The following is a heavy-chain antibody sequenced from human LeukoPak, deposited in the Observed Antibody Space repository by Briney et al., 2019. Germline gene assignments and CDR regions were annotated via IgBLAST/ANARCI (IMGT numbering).Heavy chain of an antibody. CDR3: ARAGMLRRLSYFDY. CDR1: GGSFSGYY. Sequence: SETLSLTCAVYGGSFSGYYWGWIRQPPGKGLEWIGNIYYSGSTYYNPSLKSRVTISVDTSKNQFSLKLSSVTAADTAVYYCARAGMLRRLSYFDYWGQGTLVTVSS. J-gene: IGHJ4*02. D-gene: IGHD3-10*02. CDR2: IYYSGST. V-gene: IGHV4-34*01.